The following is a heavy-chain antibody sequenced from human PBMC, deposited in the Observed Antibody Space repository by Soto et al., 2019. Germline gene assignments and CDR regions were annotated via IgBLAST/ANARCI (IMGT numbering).Heavy chain of an antibody. CDR1: GYTFTGYY. J-gene: IGHJ3*02. CDR2: INPNSGGT. Sequence: ASVKVSCKASGYTFTGYYMHWVRQAPGQGLEWMGWINPNSGGTNYAQKFQGWVTMTRDTSISTAYMELSRLRSDDTAVYYCATTINFDWQNAFDIWGQGTMVTVSS. D-gene: IGHD3-9*01. V-gene: IGHV1-2*04. CDR3: ATTINFDWQNAFDI.